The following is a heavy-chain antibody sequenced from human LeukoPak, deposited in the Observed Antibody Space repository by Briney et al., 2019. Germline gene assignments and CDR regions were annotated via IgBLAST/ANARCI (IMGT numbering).Heavy chain of an antibody. CDR3: ARDYGWSFDY. D-gene: IGHD6-19*01. Sequence: SGGSLRLSCAASGFTFSTYSLNWVRQAPGKGLEWVSYISSSGTTTEYADSVKGRFTISRGNAKNSLSLQMNSLGDEDTAVYYCARDYGWSFDYWGQGTLVTVSS. CDR2: ISSSGTTT. V-gene: IGHV3-48*02. J-gene: IGHJ4*02. CDR1: GFTFSTYS.